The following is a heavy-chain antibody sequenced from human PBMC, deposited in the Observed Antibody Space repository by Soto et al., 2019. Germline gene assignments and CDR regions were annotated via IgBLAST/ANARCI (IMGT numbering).Heavy chain of an antibody. D-gene: IGHD6-19*01. Sequence: AVSLRLSCAASGFPFSSYSMSWVRQAPGKGLEWVSSISSSSSYIYYADSVKGRFTISRDNAKNSLYLQLNSLRAEDTAVYYCASNYSSGWHVYFDYWGQGTLVTVSS. CDR3: ASNYSSGWHVYFDY. J-gene: IGHJ4*02. CDR1: GFPFSSYS. V-gene: IGHV3-21*01. CDR2: ISSSSSYI.